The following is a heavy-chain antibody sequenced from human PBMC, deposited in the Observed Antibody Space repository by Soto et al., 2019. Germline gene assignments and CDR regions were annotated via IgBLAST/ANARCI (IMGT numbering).Heavy chain of an antibody. D-gene: IGHD5-18*01. CDR2: ISGSGGST. Sequence: GGSLRLSCAASGFTFSSYAMSWFRQAPGKGLEWVSAISGSGGSTYYADSVKGRFTISRDNSKNTLYLQMNSLRAEDTAVYYCARDREPFGFLTCRSWRQTALVSASSCRCPAGGSLRLSCAASGFTFSSYGMHW. V-gene: IGHV3-23*01. CDR3: ARDREPFGFLTCRSWRQTALVSASSCRCPAGGSLRLSCAASGFTFSSYGMH. J-gene: IGHJ1*01. CDR1: GFTFSSYA.